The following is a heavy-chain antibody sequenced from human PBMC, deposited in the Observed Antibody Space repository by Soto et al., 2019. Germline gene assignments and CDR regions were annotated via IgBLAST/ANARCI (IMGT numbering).Heavy chain of an antibody. J-gene: IGHJ6*02. D-gene: IGHD3-9*01. CDR2: ISYDGSNK. V-gene: IGHV3-30-3*01. CDR1: GFTFSSYA. CDR3: ARDDGFTILTLDV. Sequence: GGSLRLSCAASGFTFSSYAMHWVRQAPGKGLEWVAVISYDGSNKYYADSVKGRFTISRDNSKNTLYLQMNSLRAEDTAVYYCARDDGFTILTLDVWGQGTTVTVSS.